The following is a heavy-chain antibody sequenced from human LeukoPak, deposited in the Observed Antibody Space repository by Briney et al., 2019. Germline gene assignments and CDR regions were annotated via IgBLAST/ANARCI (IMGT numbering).Heavy chain of an antibody. J-gene: IGHJ6*02. V-gene: IGHV3-23*01. CDR1: GFTFSSHA. CDR2: ISGSGGST. Sequence: PGGSLRLSCAASGFTFSSHAMSWVRQAPGKGLEWVSAISGSGGSTHYADSVKGRFTISRDNPKNTLYLQMNSLRAEDTAVYYCAKVSLYYYGMDVWGQGTTVTVSS. CDR3: AKVSLYYYGMDV.